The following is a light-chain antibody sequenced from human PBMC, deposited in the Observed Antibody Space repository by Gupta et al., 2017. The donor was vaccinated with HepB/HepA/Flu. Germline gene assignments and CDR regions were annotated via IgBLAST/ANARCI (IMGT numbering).Light chain of an antibody. CDR1: NIGSKS. CDR2: DDS. V-gene: IGLV3-21*02. J-gene: IGLJ2*01. CDR3: QVWDSSSNYVV. Sequence: SYVLTQPPSASVAPGQKARITCGGNNIGSKSVHWYQQRPRQAPVLVVYDDSGRPSGIPERFSGSNSGNTATLTISRVEAGDEADYFCQVWDSSSNYVVFGGGTKLTVL.